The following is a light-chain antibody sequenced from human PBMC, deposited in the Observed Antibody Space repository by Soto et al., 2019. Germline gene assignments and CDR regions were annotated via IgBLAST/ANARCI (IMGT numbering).Light chain of an antibody. CDR1: SSDVDDYNS. Sequence: QSALTQPRSVSGSPGQSVTISCTGPSSDVDDYNSVSWYQQHPDKAPKFIIYDVSKRPSGVPDRFSGSKSGKTASLTISGLQAEDEGDYYCCSYAGSYTYVFGGGTKLT. J-gene: IGLJ2*01. V-gene: IGLV2-11*01. CDR3: CSYAGSYTYV. CDR2: DVS.